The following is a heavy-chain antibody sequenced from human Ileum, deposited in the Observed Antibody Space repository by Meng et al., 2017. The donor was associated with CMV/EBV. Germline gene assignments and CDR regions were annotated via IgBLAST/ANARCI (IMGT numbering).Heavy chain of an antibody. CDR3: ARINDYGGAHYGMDV. Sequence: SLKISCAASGFTFDDYAMHWVRQAPGKGLEWVSGISWNSGSIGYADSVKGRFTISRDNAKNSLYLQMNSLRAEDTALYYCARINDYGGAHYGMDVWGQGTTVTVSS. J-gene: IGHJ6*02. CDR2: ISWNSGSI. V-gene: IGHV3-9*01. D-gene: IGHD4/OR15-4a*01. CDR1: GFTFDDYA.